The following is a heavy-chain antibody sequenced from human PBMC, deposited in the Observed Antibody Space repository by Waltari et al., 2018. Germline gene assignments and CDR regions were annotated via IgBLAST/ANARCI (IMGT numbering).Heavy chain of an antibody. CDR1: GFTFTNYW. J-gene: IGHJ1*01. CDR2: INSDATTT. D-gene: IGHD6-25*01. V-gene: IGHV3-74*01. CDR3: SANFQH. Sequence: EVQLVESGGGLVQPGGSLRLSCTASGFTFTNYWMHWVRQAPGKGLVWVPRINSDATTTNYADSVKGRFTISRDNAKNTVSLQMNSLTVEDTAVYYCSANFQHWGQGTLVTVSS.